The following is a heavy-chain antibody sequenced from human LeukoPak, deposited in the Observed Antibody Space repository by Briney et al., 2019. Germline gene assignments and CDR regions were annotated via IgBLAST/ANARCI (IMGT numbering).Heavy chain of an antibody. CDR3: AKGSCRYCSSTSCYCYGMDV. CDR2: ISGSGGST. Sequence: GGSLRLSCAASGFTFSSYAMSWVRQAPGKGLEWVSAISGSGGSTYYADSVKGRFTISRDNSKNTLYLQMNSLRAEDTAVYYCAKGSCRYCSSTSCYCYGMDVWGQGTTVTVSS. J-gene: IGHJ6*02. CDR1: GFTFSSYA. V-gene: IGHV3-23*01. D-gene: IGHD2-2*01.